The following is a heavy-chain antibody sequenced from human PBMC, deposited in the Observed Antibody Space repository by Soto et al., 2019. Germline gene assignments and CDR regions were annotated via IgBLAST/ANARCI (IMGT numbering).Heavy chain of an antibody. CDR3: ARGSPSTMIVVVPDAFDI. J-gene: IGHJ3*02. V-gene: IGHV1-69*01. CDR1: GGTFSSYA. CDR2: IIPIFGTA. D-gene: IGHD3-22*01. Sequence: VKVSCKASGGTFSSYAISWVRQAPGQGLEWMGGIIPIFGTANYAQKFQGRVTITADESTSTAYMELSSLRSEDTAVYYCARGSPSTMIVVVPDAFDIWGQGTMVTVSS.